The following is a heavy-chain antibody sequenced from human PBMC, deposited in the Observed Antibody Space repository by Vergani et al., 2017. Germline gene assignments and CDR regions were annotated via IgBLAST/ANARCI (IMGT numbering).Heavy chain of an antibody. D-gene: IGHD1-26*01. Sequence: QVLLVQSGAEVKKPGASVRVSCKTSGYTFSSYAISWVRQAPGQGLEWMGGIIPIFGTANYAQKFQGRVTITADESTSTAYMELSSLRSEDTAVYYCARAKYSGSHVFGYWGQGTLVTVSS. CDR2: IIPIFGTA. CDR1: GYTFSSYA. CDR3: ARAKYSGSHVFGY. V-gene: IGHV1-69*01. J-gene: IGHJ4*02.